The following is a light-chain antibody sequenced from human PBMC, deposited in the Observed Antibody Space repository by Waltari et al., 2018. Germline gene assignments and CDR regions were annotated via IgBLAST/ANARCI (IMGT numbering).Light chain of an antibody. Sequence: EVVLTQSPATLSVSPGERATLSCRASQSVNCYLAWYQQKDGQAPRLLIYGASTRATGIPASVSGSGSGTEFTLSISSLQSEDFAFYYCQQYDEWPRTFGHGTRVEI. CDR2: GAS. CDR1: QSVNCY. V-gene: IGKV3-15*01. J-gene: IGKJ1*01. CDR3: QQYDEWPRT.